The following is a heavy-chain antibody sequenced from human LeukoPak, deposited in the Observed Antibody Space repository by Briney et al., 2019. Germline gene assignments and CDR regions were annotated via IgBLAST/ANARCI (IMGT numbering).Heavy chain of an antibody. J-gene: IGHJ6*04. V-gene: IGHV3-7*01. D-gene: IGHD3-10*02. CDR1: GFTFSSNW. CDR2: INQHGSEE. Sequence: GGSLRLSCAASGFTFSSNWMHWVRQAPGKGLEWVANINQHGSEEFYVDSVKGRFTISRDNAKNSLYLHMNSLRAEDTAVYYCAELGITMIGGVWGKGTTVTISS. CDR3: AELGITMIGGV.